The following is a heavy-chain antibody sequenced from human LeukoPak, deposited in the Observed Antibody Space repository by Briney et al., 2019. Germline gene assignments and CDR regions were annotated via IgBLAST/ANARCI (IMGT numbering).Heavy chain of an antibody. Sequence: PSGTLSLTCAVSGGSINTGNWWSWVRQTPGKGLEWIGEIYHSGSTDYNPSLKSRVTISVDKSKNQSSLKLSSVTAADTAVYYCGRAQFDQYYYDSSGYLFNWGQGTLVTVSS. J-gene: IGHJ4*02. CDR3: GRAQFDQYYYDSSGYLFN. D-gene: IGHD3-22*01. CDR1: GGSINTGNW. CDR2: IYHSGST. V-gene: IGHV4-4*02.